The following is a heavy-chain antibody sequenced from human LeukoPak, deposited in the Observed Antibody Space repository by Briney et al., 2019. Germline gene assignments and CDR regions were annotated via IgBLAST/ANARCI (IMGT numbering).Heavy chain of an antibody. CDR1: GFTFRSYA. CDR3: ARARAETYYYGMDV. V-gene: IGHV3-21*01. Sequence: PGGSLRLSCAASGFTFRSYAMNWVRQAPGKGLVWVSCISSGSEYRFYADSVKGRFTISRDNAKNSLYLQMNSLRAEDTAVYYCARARAETYYYGMDVWGQGTTVTVSS. CDR2: ISSGSEYR. J-gene: IGHJ6*02.